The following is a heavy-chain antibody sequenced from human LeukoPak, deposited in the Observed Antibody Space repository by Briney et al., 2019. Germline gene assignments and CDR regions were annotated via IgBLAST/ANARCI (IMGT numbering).Heavy chain of an antibody. CDR1: GFTFSSYG. J-gene: IGHJ5*02. CDR3: ARDAYGAYSSGLDP. Sequence: PGGSLRLSCAASGFTFSSYGMSWVRQAPGKGLEWVSAISGSGGSTYYADSVKGRSTISRDNSKNTLYLQMNSLRAEDTAVYYCARDAYGAYSSGLDPWGQGTLVTVSS. V-gene: IGHV3-23*01. D-gene: IGHD4-17*01. CDR2: ISGSGGST.